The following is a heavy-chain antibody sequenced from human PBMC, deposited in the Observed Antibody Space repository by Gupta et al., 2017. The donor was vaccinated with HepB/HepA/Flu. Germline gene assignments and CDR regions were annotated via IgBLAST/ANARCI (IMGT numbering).Heavy chain of an antibody. CDR1: GFTFSSYE. Sequence: EVQLVESGGGLVQPGGSLRLSCAASGFTFSSYEMNWVRQAPGKGLEWVSYISSSGSTIYYADSVKGRFTISRDNAKNSLYLQMNSLRAEDTAVYYCARDPADDFWNLDWYFDLWGRGTLVTVSS. J-gene: IGHJ2*01. V-gene: IGHV3-48*03. CDR3: ARDPADDFWNLDWYFDL. CDR2: ISSSGSTI. D-gene: IGHD3-3*01.